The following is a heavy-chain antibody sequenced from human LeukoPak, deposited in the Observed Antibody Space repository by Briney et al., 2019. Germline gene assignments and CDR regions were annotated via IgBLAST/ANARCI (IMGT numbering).Heavy chain of an antibody. J-gene: IGHJ4*02. D-gene: IGHD2-2*01. CDR3: ARGNVVVPAAITRYYGSGSRYYFDY. CDR1: GGSISSYY. V-gene: IGHV4-4*07. CDR2: IYTGGST. Sequence: SETLSLTCTVSGGSISSYYWSWIRQPAGKGLEWIGRIYTGGSTNYNPSLKSRVTMSVDTSKNQFSLKLSSVTAADTAVYYCARGNVVVPAAITRYYGSGSRYYFDYWGQGTLVTVSS.